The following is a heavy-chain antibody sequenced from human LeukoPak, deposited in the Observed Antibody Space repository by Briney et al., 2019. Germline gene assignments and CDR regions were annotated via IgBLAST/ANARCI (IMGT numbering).Heavy chain of an antibody. Sequence: GGSLRLSCAASGITFNSYTMNWVRQAPGKGLEWVSSISTSSIYIYYADSMKGRFTISRDNAKKSPYLQMNSLRAEDTAVYYCARGHGVVAASDDAFDIWGQGTMVTVSS. J-gene: IGHJ3*02. CDR2: ISTSSIYI. V-gene: IGHV3-21*01. D-gene: IGHD2-2*01. CDR3: ARGHGVVAASDDAFDI. CDR1: GITFNSYT.